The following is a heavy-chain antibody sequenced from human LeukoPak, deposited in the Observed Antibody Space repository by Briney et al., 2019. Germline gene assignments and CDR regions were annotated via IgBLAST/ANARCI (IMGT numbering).Heavy chain of an antibody. Sequence: GGSLRLSCAASGFTFSSYSMNWVRQAPGKGLEWVSSISSSSSYIYYADSVKGRFTISRDNAKNSLYLQMNSLRAEDTALYYCAKDMDRYYGSADYWGQGTLVTVSS. D-gene: IGHD3-10*01. CDR1: GFTFSSYS. J-gene: IGHJ4*02. CDR2: ISSSSSYI. V-gene: IGHV3-21*04. CDR3: AKDMDRYYGSADY.